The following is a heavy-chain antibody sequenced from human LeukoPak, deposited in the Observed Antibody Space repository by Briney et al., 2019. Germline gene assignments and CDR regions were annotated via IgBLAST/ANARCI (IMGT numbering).Heavy chain of an antibody. J-gene: IGHJ4*02. CDR1: GGSISSSSHF. CDR2: INYSGSI. D-gene: IGHD3-10*01. V-gene: IGHV4-39*01. Sequence: PSETLSLTCTVSGGSISSSSHFWSWLRQPPGKGLEWIASINYSGSIYYNPSLKSRVTISVDTSKNQFSLKLSSVTAADTAVFYCVRYVVSGSGVYYFDYWGQGTLVTVSS. CDR3: VRYVVSGSGVYYFDY.